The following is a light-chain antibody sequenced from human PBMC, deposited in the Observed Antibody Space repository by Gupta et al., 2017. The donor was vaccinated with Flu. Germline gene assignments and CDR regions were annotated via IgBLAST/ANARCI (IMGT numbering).Light chain of an antibody. J-gene: IGKJ2*01. Sequence: DIQLTQSPSFLSASVGDRVTITCRASQDIHTYLNWYQQRPGNSPKLLIYGASSLQSGVPSRFSGSGSGTKFILTISSLQAGDYATYYCQQTHSMPPTFGRGTKLDIK. CDR1: QDIHTY. CDR3: QQTHSMPPT. V-gene: IGKV1-39*01. CDR2: GAS.